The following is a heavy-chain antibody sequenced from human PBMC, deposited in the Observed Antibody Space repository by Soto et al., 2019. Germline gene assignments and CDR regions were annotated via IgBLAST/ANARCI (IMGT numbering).Heavy chain of an antibody. V-gene: IGHV1-8*01. J-gene: IGHJ5*02. CDR1: GYTFPSYD. CDR3: AREHYGNSAWFDP. D-gene: IGHD3-10*01. CDR2: MNPNSGNT. Sequence: QVQLVQSGAEVKKPGASVKVSCKASGYTFPSYDINWVRQATGQGLEWMGWMNPNSGNTGYAQKLQGSVTXTXNXXISTAYMELSSLRSEDMAVYYCAREHYGNSAWFDPWGQGTLVTVSS.